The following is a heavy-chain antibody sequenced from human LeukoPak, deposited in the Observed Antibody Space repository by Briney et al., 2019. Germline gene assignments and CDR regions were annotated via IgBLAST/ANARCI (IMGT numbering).Heavy chain of an antibody. V-gene: IGHV4-59*08. D-gene: IGHD2-15*01. J-gene: IGHJ4*02. CDR2: IYYSGST. CDR3: ARLEGGIVVVVAD. CDR1: GGSISSCY. Sequence: SETLSLTCTVSGGSISSCYWSWIRQPPGKGLEWIGYIYYSGSTNYNPSLKSRVTISVDTSKNQFSLKLSSVTAADTAVYYCARLEGGIVVVVADWGQGTLVTVSS.